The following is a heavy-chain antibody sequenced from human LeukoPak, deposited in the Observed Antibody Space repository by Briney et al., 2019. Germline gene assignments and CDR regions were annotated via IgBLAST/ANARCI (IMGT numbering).Heavy chain of an antibody. J-gene: IGHJ5*02. Sequence: SETLSLTCTVSGYSISSGYYWGWIRQPPGKGLEWIGTIYYSGSTYYNPSLKSRVTISLDMSKNQFSLSLSSVTAADTAVYYCARQAYFWFDPWGQGTLVTVSS. CDR2: IYYSGST. V-gene: IGHV4-38-2*02. CDR1: GYSISSGYY. CDR3: ARQAYFWFDP. D-gene: IGHD3-10*01.